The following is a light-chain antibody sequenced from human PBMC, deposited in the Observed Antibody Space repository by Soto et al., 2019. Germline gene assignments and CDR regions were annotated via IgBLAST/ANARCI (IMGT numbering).Light chain of an antibody. CDR2: EGH. V-gene: IGLV2-14*02. J-gene: IGLJ2*01. CDR1: SGYVGTYSL. Sequence: QSALAQPASVSGSPGQSITISCTGASGYVGTYSLVSWYQQHPGKAPKVVIYEGHKRPSGVPDRFSGSTSVNTASLTISGLQTDDEADYYCQSYDSSLSGVVFGGGTQLTVL. CDR3: QSYDSSLSGVV.